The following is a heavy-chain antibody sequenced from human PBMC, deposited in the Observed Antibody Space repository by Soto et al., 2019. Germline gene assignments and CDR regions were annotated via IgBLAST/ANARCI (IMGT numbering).Heavy chain of an antibody. CDR1: GGTFSTYS. CDR3: TIGSWSGEVFDI. D-gene: IGHD2-21*01. V-gene: IGHV1-69*02. J-gene: IGHJ3*02. Sequence: QVQLVQSGAEVKKPGSSVKVSCKDSGGTFSTYSMFWVRQAPGQGVEWMGRIIPMLGVRNYAQRFQDRVTITADKPTATVPMELSSLRSEDTAMYYCTIGSWSGEVFDIWGQGTRVTVSS. CDR2: IIPMLGVR.